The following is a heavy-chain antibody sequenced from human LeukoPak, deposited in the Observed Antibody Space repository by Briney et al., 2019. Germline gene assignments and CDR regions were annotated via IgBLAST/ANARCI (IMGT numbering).Heavy chain of an antibody. CDR2: IYTRGST. CDR1: GGSINNYY. D-gene: IGHD2-15*01. V-gene: IGHV4-4*07. Sequence: SETLSLTCTVSGGSINNYYWSWIRQPAGKGLEWIGRIYTRGSTNYNPPLKSRVTMSVDASKNQFSLKLSSVTAADTAVYYCARGRYCSADICSGGDAFDIWGQGTMVSVSS. CDR3: ARGRYCSADICSGGDAFDI. J-gene: IGHJ3*02.